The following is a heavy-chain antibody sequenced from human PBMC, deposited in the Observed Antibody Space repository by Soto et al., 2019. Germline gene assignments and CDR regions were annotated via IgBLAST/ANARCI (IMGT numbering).Heavy chain of an antibody. CDR3: AHEGMAAAGNWFDP. D-gene: IGHD6-13*01. V-gene: IGHV1-69*01. CDR2: IIPIFGTA. J-gene: IGHJ5*02. CDR1: GGTFSSYA. Sequence: QVQLVQSGAEVKKPGSSVKVSCKASGGTFSSYAISWVRQAPGQGLEWLGGIIPIFGTANYAQKFQGRVTITEDESTSPAYMELSRLRSEDTAVYYCAHEGMAAAGNWFDPWGQGTLVTVSS.